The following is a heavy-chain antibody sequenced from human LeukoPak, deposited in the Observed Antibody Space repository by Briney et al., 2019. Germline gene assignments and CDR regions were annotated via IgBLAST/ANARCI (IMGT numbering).Heavy chain of an antibody. J-gene: IGHJ1*01. CDR2: ISYDGSNK. Sequence: PGRSLRLSCAASGFTFSSYAMHWVRQAPGKGLEWVAVISYDGSNKYYADSVKGRFTISRDNSKSTVYLQMNSLIPDDTAVYFCAKAEAREILRAVGLEEYPQYWGQGTLVTVSS. D-gene: IGHD3-10*01. CDR1: GFTFSSYA. CDR3: AKAEAREILRAVGLEEYPQY. V-gene: IGHV3-30*04.